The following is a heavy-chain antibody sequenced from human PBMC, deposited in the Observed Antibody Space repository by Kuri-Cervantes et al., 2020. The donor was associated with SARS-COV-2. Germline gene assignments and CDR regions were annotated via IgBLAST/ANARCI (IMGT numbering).Heavy chain of an antibody. J-gene: IGHJ6*02. Sequence: GGSLRLSCAASGFTFSSYGMHWVRQAPGKGLEWVAVIWYDGSNKYYADSVKGRFTISRDNSKNTLYLQMNSLRAEDTAVYYCAKEISTTGHRYFYGMDVWGQGTTVTVSS. V-gene: IGHV3-30*02. D-gene: IGHD2/OR15-2a*01. CDR1: GFTFSSYG. CDR3: AKEISTTGHRYFYGMDV. CDR2: IWYDGSNK.